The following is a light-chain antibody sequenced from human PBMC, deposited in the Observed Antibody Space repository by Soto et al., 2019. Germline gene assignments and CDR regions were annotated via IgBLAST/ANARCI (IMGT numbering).Light chain of an antibody. CDR1: SSNIGGNS. V-gene: IGLV1-51*01. CDR3: GSWDTRLSADV. J-gene: IGLJ1*01. Sequence: QSVLTQPPSVSAAPGQKVTISCSGSSSNIGGNSVSWYQQLPGTAPKLLIYDDNKRPSGIPDRFSGPMSGTSATLGITGFQTGDEADYYCGSWDTRLSADVFGLGTKGTV. CDR2: DDN.